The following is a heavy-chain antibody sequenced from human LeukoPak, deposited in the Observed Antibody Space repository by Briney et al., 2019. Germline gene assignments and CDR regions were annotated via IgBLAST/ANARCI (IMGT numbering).Heavy chain of an antibody. CDR1: GFTFSDYY. CDR2: ISSSGSTI. J-gene: IGHJ5*02. D-gene: IGHD5-18*01. CDR3: ARDPDTAMARGVSWFDP. Sequence: GGSQRLSCAASGFTFSDYYMSWIRQAPGKGLEWVSYISSSGSTIYYADSVKGRFTISRDNAKNSLYLQMNSLRAEDTAVYYCARDPDTAMARGVSWFDPWGQGTLVTVSS. V-gene: IGHV3-11*01.